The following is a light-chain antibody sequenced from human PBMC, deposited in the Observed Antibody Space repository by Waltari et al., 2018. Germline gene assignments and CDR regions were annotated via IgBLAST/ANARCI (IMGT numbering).Light chain of an antibody. Sequence: SYVLTQPPSVSVAPGQTATTTCTGDNIDSRRVHWYQPKPGRAPVLVIYHDTGRPAGIPQRFSGVHSWNTVTLTITRVEAGDEADYFCQVWDTGHDYVVFGGGTKLTVL. CDR3: QVWDTGHDYVV. CDR2: HDT. J-gene: IGLJ3*02. V-gene: IGLV3-21*02. CDR1: NIDSRR.